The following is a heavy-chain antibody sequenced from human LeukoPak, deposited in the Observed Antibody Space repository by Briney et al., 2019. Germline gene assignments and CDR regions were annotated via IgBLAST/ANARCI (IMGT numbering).Heavy chain of an antibody. V-gene: IGHV3-30*18. J-gene: IGHJ4*02. D-gene: IGHD3-22*01. CDR2: ISYDGSNK. CDR3: AKDESKWGVYYDSSGYFAFDY. CDR1: GFTFSSYG. Sequence: GGSLRLSCAASGFTFSSYGMHWVRQAPGKGLEWVAVISYDGSNKYYADSVKGRSTISRDNSKNTLYLQMNSLRAEDTAVYYCAKDESKWGVYYDSSGYFAFDYWGQGTLVTVSS.